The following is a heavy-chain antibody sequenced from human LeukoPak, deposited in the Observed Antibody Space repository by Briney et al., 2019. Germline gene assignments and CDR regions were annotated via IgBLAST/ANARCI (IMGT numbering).Heavy chain of an antibody. V-gene: IGHV4-59*11. CDR3: ARGGETGTTSYYYYYMDV. Sequence: SETLSLTCTASGGSIRSHYWSWIRQPPGKGLEWIGYIYYSGSTNYNPSLKSRVTISVDTSKNQFSLKLSSVTAADTAVYYCARGGETGTTSYYYYYMDVWGKGTTVTVSS. CDR1: GGSIRSHY. D-gene: IGHD1-7*01. J-gene: IGHJ6*03. CDR2: IYYSGST.